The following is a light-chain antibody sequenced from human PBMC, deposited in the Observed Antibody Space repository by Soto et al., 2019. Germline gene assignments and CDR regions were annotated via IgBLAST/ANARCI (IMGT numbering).Light chain of an antibody. J-gene: IGLJ1*01. CDR1: SSDVGGYNY. Sequence: QSVLTQPASVSGSPGQSITISCTGTSSDVGGYNYVSWYQQHPGKAPKPMIYEVSNRPSGVSNRFSGSKSGNTASLTISGLQAEDEADYYCSSYTSSSTLCVFGTGTKLTVL. CDR3: SSYTSSSTLCV. V-gene: IGLV2-14*01. CDR2: EVS.